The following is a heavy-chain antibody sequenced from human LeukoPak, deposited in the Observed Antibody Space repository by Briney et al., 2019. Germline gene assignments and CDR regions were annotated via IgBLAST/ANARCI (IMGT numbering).Heavy chain of an antibody. J-gene: IGHJ5*02. V-gene: IGHV3-53*01. Sequence: GGSLRLSCAASGFTFSSYSMNWVRQAPGKGLEWVSVIYGGGSTYYADSVKGRFTISRDTPKNTLYLQMNSLRVEDTAVYYCAKEPDFWSEQNWFDPWGQGSLVTVSS. CDR2: IYGGGST. CDR3: AKEPDFWSEQNWFDP. D-gene: IGHD3-3*01. CDR1: GFTFSSYS.